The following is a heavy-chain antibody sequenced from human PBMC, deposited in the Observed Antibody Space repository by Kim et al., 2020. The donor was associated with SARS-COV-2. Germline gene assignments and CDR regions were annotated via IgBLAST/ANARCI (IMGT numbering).Heavy chain of an antibody. CDR1: GFTFSSYA. V-gene: IGHV3-30-3*01. D-gene: IGHD3-9*01. J-gene: IGHJ4*02. Sequence: GWSLRLSCAASGFTFSSYAMHWVRQAPGKGLEWVAVISYDGSNKYYADSVKGRFTISRDNSKNTLYLQMNSLRAEDTAVYYCARDAEPYYDILTGSDYWGQGTLVTVSS. CDR2: ISYDGSNK. CDR3: ARDAEPYYDILTGSDY.